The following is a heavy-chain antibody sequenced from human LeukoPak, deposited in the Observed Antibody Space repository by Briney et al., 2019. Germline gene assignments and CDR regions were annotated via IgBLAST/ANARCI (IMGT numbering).Heavy chain of an antibody. D-gene: IGHD2-2*01. J-gene: IGHJ4*02. CDR1: GCTFSTYA. CDR2: ISGSGGST. Sequence: PGGSLRLSCAASGCTFSTYAMSWVRQAPGKGLEWVSAISGSGGSTYYADSVKGRFTISRDNSKNTLYLQMNSLRAEDTAVYYSAKAGIVVVPAAKLKSYYLDYWGQGTLVTVSS. V-gene: IGHV3-23*01. CDR3: AKAGIVVVPAAKLKSYYLDY.